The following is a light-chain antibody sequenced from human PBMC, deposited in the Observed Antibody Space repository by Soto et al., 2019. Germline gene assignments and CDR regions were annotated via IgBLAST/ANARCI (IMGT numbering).Light chain of an antibody. CDR1: SSDVGGYNY. V-gene: IGLV2-8*01. J-gene: IGLJ2*01. Sequence: QSALTQPPSASGSPGQSVTISCTGTSSDVGGYNYVSWYQQHPGKAPKLMIYEVSKRPSGVPDRFSGSKSGNTASLTVSGLQAEDEAYYYCSSHAGSNNLGVFGGGTQVTVL. CDR2: EVS. CDR3: SSHAGSNNLGV.